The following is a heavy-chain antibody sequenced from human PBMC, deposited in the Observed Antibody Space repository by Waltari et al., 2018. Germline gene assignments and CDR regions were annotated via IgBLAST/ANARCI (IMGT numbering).Heavy chain of an antibody. J-gene: IGHJ4*02. CDR2: IFTRGIT. Sequence: QVQLQESGPGLVKPLETLSLTCSVSGGSIRSYYWSWIRQPAGKGLEWIGNIFTRGITNYNPSLKSRVTMSVDTSKNQFSLKLTSVTAADTAVYYCARESGDYSPFDNWGQGTLVTVSS. D-gene: IGHD4-17*01. V-gene: IGHV4-4*07. CDR1: GGSIRSYY. CDR3: ARESGDYSPFDN.